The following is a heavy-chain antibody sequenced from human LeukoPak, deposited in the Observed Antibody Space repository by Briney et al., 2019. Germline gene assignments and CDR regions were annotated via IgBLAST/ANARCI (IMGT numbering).Heavy chain of an antibody. CDR1: GFTFSSYA. J-gene: IGHJ4*02. Sequence: GGSLRLSCAASGFTFSSYAMSWVRQAPGKGLEWVSAISGSGGSTYYADSVKGRFTISRDNSKNTLYQQMNSLRAEDTAVYYCANLPTYYYDSSGYYSDYWGQGTLVTVSS. V-gene: IGHV3-23*01. CDR2: ISGSGGST. D-gene: IGHD3-22*01. CDR3: ANLPTYYYDSSGYYSDY.